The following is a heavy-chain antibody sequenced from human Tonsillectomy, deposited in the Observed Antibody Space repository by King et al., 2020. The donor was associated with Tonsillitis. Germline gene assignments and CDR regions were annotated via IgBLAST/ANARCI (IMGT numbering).Heavy chain of an antibody. D-gene: IGHD2-2*01. CDR2: IYYSGST. CDR1: GGSISSGGYY. J-gene: IGHJ4*02. CDR3: ARGYCSSTSCPGFDY. Sequence: QLQESGPGLVKPSQTLSLTCTVSGGSISSGGYYWSWIRQHPGKGLEWIGYIYYSGSTYYNPSLKSRVTISVDTSKNQFSLKLSSVTAADTAVYYCARGYCSSTSCPGFDYWGQGTLVTVSS. V-gene: IGHV4-31*03.